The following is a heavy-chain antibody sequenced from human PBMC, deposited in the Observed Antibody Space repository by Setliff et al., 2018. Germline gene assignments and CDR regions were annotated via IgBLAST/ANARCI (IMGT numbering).Heavy chain of an antibody. D-gene: IGHD3-10*01. CDR1: GYTFSNYG. J-gene: IGHJ4*02. Sequence: EASVKVSCKASGYTFSNYGVTWVRQAPGQGLEWMGWVTVYNGNTKYAQNLQGRLTLTTDVSTSTAYMELGSLTTDDTAVYNCARVESMVRGKNILRHFDYWGQGIQVTVSS. CDR3: ARVESMVRGKNILRHFDY. V-gene: IGHV1-18*01. CDR2: VTVYNGNT.